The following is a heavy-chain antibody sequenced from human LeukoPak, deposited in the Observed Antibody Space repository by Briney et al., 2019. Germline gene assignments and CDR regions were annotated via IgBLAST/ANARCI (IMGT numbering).Heavy chain of an antibody. V-gene: IGHV3-7*01. D-gene: IGHD2-15*01. CDR3: TRGLHDY. J-gene: IGHJ4*02. CDR2: MTEDGNNE. CDR1: AYTISGYW. Sequence: GGSLRLSCAASAYTISGYWMNWVRQAPGKGLEWVASMTEDGNNEFYVDSVKGRFTISGDNAKNSLYLQMNSLRADDTAVYYCTRGLHDYWGQGTLVTVS.